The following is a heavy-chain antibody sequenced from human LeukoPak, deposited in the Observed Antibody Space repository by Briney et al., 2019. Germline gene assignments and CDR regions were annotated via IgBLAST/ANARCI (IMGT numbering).Heavy chain of an antibody. V-gene: IGHV4-30-4*01. CDR2: IYYSGST. D-gene: IGHD1-26*01. CDR3: ARVGFIVGAKGLNWFDP. Sequence: SQTLSLTCTVSGGSISSGDYYWSWIRQPPGKGLEWIGYIYYSGSTYYNPSLKSRVTISVDTSKSQFSLKLSSVTAADTAVYYCARVGFIVGAKGLNWFDPWGQGTLVTVSS. CDR1: GGSISSGDYY. J-gene: IGHJ5*02.